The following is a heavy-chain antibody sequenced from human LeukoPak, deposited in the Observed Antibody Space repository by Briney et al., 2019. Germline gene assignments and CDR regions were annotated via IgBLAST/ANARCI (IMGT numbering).Heavy chain of an antibody. V-gene: IGHV3-48*01. Sequence: AGSLRLSCAASGFTFSSYSMNWVRQAPGKGLEWVSYINSSSSTIYYADSVKGRFTISRDSAKNSLYLQMNSLRAEDTAVYYCARDPYGLYGSGSYFFDYWGQGTLVTVSS. CDR3: ARDPYGLYGSGSYFFDY. J-gene: IGHJ4*02. CDR2: INSSSSTI. CDR1: GFTFSSYS. D-gene: IGHD3-10*01.